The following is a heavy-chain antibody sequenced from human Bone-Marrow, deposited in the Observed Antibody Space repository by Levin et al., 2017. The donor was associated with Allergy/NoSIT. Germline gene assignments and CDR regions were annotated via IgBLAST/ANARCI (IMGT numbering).Heavy chain of an antibody. Sequence: LTGGSLRLSCAASGLTFSTHAMSWVRQAPGKGLEWVSSVDNSGFNTFHADSVKGRFTISRDNSKNTLYLQMNSLRVEDTAVYFCAKLSAYGTDFWGPGTMVTVSS. V-gene: IGHV3-23*01. CDR2: VDNSGFNT. J-gene: IGHJ3*01. CDR1: GLTFSTHA. CDR3: AKLSAYGTDF. D-gene: IGHD5-12*01.